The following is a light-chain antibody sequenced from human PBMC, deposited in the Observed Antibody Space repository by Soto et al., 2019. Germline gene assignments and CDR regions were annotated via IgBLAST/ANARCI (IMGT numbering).Light chain of an antibody. Sequence: AILMTQSPSSLSASVGDRVTITCRASQAIRNDLGWYQQKPGKAPNLLIFGASNLQAGVPVRFSASGSGTNFTLTISNLQPEDFASYYCLQDYTYPWTFGQGTKVDI. V-gene: IGKV1-6*01. CDR1: QAIRND. CDR2: GAS. CDR3: LQDYTYPWT. J-gene: IGKJ1*01.